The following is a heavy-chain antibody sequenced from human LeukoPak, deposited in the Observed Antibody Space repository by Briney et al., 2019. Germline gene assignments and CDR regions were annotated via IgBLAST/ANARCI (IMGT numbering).Heavy chain of an antibody. Sequence: ASVKVSCKASGYTFTGYYMHWVRQAPGQGLEWMGWINLNSGGTNYAQKFQGRVTMSRDTSISTADMELSRLRSDDTAVYYCAREKTLIVGATTDAFDIWGQGTMVTVSS. CDR2: INLNSGGT. V-gene: IGHV1-2*02. J-gene: IGHJ3*02. CDR1: GYTFTGYY. D-gene: IGHD1-26*01. CDR3: AREKTLIVGATTDAFDI.